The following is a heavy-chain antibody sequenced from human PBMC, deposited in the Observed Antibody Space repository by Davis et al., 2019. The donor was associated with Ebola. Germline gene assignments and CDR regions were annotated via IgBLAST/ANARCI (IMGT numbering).Heavy chain of an antibody. CDR3: ARVDENGDTDY. V-gene: IGHV3-64*04. J-gene: IGHJ4*02. CDR1: GFTFSSYA. CDR2: ISSNGGST. Sequence: GGSLRLSCSASGFTFSSYAMHWVRQAPGKGLEYVSAISSNGGSTYYADSVKGRFTISRDNSKNTLYLQMNSLRAEDTALYYCARVDENGDTDYWGQGTLVTVSS. D-gene: IGHD4-17*01.